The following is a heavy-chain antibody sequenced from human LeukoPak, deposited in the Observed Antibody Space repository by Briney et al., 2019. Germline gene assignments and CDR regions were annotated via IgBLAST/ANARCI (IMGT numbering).Heavy chain of an antibody. CDR3: ARVGYSGSGNYYNDRGAFDY. D-gene: IGHD3-10*01. CDR2: IYPSGNT. CDR1: RGSTSTYY. V-gene: IGHV4-4*07. J-gene: IGHJ4*02. Sequence: SETLSLTCTVSRGSTSTYYWSWIRQPAGKGLEWIGRIYPSGNTNFNPSLMSRVTISVDTSKNQFSLKLSSVTAADTAVYYCARVGYSGSGNYYNDRGAFDYWGQGTLVTVSS.